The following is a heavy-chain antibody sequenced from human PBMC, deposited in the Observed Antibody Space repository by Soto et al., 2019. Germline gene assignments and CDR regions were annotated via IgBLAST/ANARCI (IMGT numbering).Heavy chain of an antibody. CDR2: IISMIGAA. V-gene: IGHV1-69*01. CDR3: ARGGKERFRGSGMDV. J-gene: IGHJ6*02. CDR1: GGTFSSYA. Sequence: QVQLVQSGAEVKKPGSSVKVSCKASGGTFSSYAISWVRQAPGQGLEWMGEIISMIGAAMYAQKFQGRVTITADESASTAYMELSSLRSEDTAVYYCARGGKERFRGSGMDVWGQGTTVTVS. D-gene: IGHD1-1*01.